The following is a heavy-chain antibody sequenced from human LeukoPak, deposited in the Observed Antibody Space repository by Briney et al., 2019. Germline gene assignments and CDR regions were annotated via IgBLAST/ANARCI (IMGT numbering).Heavy chain of an antibody. J-gene: IGHJ3*01. D-gene: IGHD6-19*01. CDR1: GVSVNNYY. Sequence: SSEALSLTCSVSGVSVNNYYWNWIRQPAVKGLEWIGRIYSTGSTDYNPSLKSRVTMSVDTSQNQFSLNMSSVTAADTAVYYCARRVAGPNDAFDVWGQGTMVTVSS. V-gene: IGHV4-4*07. CDR3: ARRVAGPNDAFDV. CDR2: IYSTGST.